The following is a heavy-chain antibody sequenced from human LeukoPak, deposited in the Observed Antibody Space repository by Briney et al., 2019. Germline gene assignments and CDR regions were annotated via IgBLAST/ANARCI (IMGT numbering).Heavy chain of an antibody. D-gene: IGHD3-10*01. CDR3: ARDSSDYYGSGSYYNPYYFDY. Sequence: PSETLSLTCAVSGYSFSSGYYWGWIRQPPGKGLEWIGSIYHSGSTYYNPSLKSRVTISVDTSKNQFSLKLSSVTAADTAVYYCARDSSDYYGSGSYYNPYYFDYWGQGTLVTVSS. J-gene: IGHJ4*02. CDR2: IYHSGST. V-gene: IGHV4-38-2*02. CDR1: GYSFSSGYY.